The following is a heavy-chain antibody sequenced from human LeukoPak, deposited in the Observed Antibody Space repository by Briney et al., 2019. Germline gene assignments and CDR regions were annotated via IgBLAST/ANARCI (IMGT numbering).Heavy chain of an antibody. D-gene: IGHD2-2*01. CDR3: ARRDCSSTSCYRGYWFDP. CDR1: GGSISSGGYY. CDR2: IYYSGST. J-gene: IGHJ5*02. Sequence: PSQTLSLTCTVSGGSISSGGYYWSWIRQHPGKGLEWIGYIYYSGSTYYSPSLKSRVTISVDTSKNQFSLKLSSVTAADTAVYYCARRDCSSTSCYRGYWFDPWGQGTLVTVSS. V-gene: IGHV4-31*03.